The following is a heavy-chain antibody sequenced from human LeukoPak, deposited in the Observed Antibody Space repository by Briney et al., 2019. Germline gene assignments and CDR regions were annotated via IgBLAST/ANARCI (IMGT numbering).Heavy chain of an antibody. D-gene: IGHD5-18*01. V-gene: IGHV3-23*01. Sequence: GGSLRLSCVASGFTFSSYAMSWVRQAPGKGLEWVSAISGSGGSTYYADSVKGRFTISRGNAKNSLYLQMNSLRAEDTAVYYCARGGYSYGYGFDYWGQGILVTVSS. CDR2: ISGSGGST. J-gene: IGHJ4*02. CDR3: ARGGYSYGYGFDY. CDR1: GFTFSSYA.